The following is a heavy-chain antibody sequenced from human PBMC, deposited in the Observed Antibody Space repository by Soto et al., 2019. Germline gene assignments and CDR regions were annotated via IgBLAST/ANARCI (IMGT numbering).Heavy chain of an antibody. V-gene: IGHV1-3*01. J-gene: IGHJ4*02. Sequence: ASVKVSCTASGYTLTSYYMHWVRQAPGQGLGWMGWINASNGNTRYSQKFQGRVTITRDTSASTAYMELSSLRSEDTAVYYCARGLGLYYFDYWGQGTLVTVSS. CDR1: GYTLTSYY. CDR2: INASNGNT. D-gene: IGHD1-26*01. CDR3: ARGLGLYYFDY.